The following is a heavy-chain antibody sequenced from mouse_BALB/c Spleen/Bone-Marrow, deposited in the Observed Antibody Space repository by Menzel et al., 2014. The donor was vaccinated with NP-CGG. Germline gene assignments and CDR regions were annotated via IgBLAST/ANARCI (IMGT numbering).Heavy chain of an antibody. Sequence: VQLQQSGAELVKPGASVKLSCKASGYTFTSYYMYWVKQRPGQGLEWIGEINPSNGGTNFNEEFKSKATLTVDKSSSTAYMQLSSLTSEDSAVYYCTRSRYDYDNAMDCWGQGTSVTVSS. CDR3: TRSRYDYDNAMDC. J-gene: IGHJ4*01. CDR1: GYTFTSYY. D-gene: IGHD2-4*01. CDR2: INPSNGGT. V-gene: IGHV1S81*02.